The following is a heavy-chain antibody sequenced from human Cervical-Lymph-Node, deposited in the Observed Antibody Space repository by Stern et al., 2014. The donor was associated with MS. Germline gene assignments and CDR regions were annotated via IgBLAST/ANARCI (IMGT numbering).Heavy chain of an antibody. V-gene: IGHV5-51*01. CDR1: GYSFTANW. CDR3: ARDYGDYAFDY. J-gene: IGHJ4*02. Sequence: EVHLVESGAEVKKPGESLKISCKGSGYSFTANWIAWVRQMPGKGLEWMGIIYPGDADTRYSPPFQGQVTIAADKSISTAYLQWSSLKASDTAMYYCARDYGDYAFDYWGQGTLVTVSS. D-gene: IGHD4-17*01. CDR2: IYPGDADT.